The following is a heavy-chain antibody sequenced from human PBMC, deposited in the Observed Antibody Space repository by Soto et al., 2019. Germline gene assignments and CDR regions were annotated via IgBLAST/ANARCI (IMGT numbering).Heavy chain of an antibody. CDR3: ARIPYYYFDY. CDR2: INHSGST. Sequence: SETLSLTCAVYGGSFSGYYWSWIRQPPGKGLEWIGEINHSGSTNYNPSLKSRVTISVDTSKNQFSLKLSSVTAADTAVYYCARIPYYYFDYWGQGTLVTVSS. V-gene: IGHV4-34*01. D-gene: IGHD3-10*01. J-gene: IGHJ4*02. CDR1: GGSFSGYY.